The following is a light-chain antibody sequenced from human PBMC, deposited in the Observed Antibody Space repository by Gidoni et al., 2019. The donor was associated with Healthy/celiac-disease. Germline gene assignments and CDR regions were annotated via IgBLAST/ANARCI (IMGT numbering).Light chain of an antibody. J-gene: IGKJ4*01. CDR2: DAS. CDR1: QRVSSY. CDR3: QQRSNWPLT. V-gene: IGKV3-11*01. Sequence: EIVLRQSPATLSLSPGERATRSCRASQRVSSYLAWYQQKPGQALRLLIYDASNRAPGIPARFSGSGSGTVFTLTISSLEPVDFAVYYCQQRSNWPLTFGGGTKVEIK.